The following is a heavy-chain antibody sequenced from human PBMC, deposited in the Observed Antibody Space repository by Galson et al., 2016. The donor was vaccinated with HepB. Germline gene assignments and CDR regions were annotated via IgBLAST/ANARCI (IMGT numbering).Heavy chain of an antibody. Sequence: SESLSLTCAVHGGSFSGYYWNWIRQSPGKGLEWNGEIHHTGRTNYNPSLKSRISISMDMSKTQFYLKLITGTAADTVVSYCARGRFLGVWGQGTTVTVSS. J-gene: IGHJ6*02. CDR3: ARGRFLGV. CDR1: GGSFSGYY. V-gene: IGHV4-34*10. CDR2: IHHTGRT.